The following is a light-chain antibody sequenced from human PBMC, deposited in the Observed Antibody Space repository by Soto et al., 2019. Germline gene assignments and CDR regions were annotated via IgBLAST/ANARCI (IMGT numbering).Light chain of an antibody. CDR1: QSISTW. CDR3: QQYEGYSALT. J-gene: IGKJ4*01. V-gene: IGKV1-5*03. CDR2: RAS. Sequence: DIRMTQSPSSLSASVGDRVTITCRASQSISTWLAWFQQKPGKAPKLLIYRASSLESGVPSRFSGSGSGTEFTLTINSLQPDDFATYYCQQYEGYSALTFGGGTKVDIK.